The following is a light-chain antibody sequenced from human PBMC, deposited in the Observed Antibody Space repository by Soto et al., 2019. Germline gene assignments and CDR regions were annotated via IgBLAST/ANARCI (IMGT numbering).Light chain of an antibody. CDR1: QGVRSNF. CDR2: GAS. Sequence: EIVLTQSPGTLSLSPGERATLSCRASQGVRSNFLAWYQQKPGQAPRLLIYGASNRATGIPDRFSGSGSGTDFTLTISRLEPEDFAVYYCQQYGSSGTFGQGTKVDIK. J-gene: IGKJ1*01. CDR3: QQYGSSGT. V-gene: IGKV3-20*01.